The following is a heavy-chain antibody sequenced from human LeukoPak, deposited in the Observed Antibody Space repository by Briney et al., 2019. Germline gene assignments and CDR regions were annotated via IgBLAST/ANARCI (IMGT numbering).Heavy chain of an antibody. Sequence: KPSETLSLTCTVSGGYISSYYWSWIRQPPGKGLEWIGYVYYSGTTNCNPSLKSRVSLSVDTSKNQFSLKLTSVTAADTAMYYCARGYSNAFDFDFWGQGTLVTASS. CDR1: GGYISSYY. D-gene: IGHD6-13*01. CDR3: ARGYSNAFDFDF. V-gene: IGHV4-59*01. CDR2: VYYSGTT. J-gene: IGHJ4*02.